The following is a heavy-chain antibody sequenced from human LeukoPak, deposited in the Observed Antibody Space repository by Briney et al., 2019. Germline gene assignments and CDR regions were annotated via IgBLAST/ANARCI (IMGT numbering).Heavy chain of an antibody. CDR3: ARVGAYDFWSGLYYYYYMDV. D-gene: IGHD3-3*01. CDR1: GYTFTAYY. Sequence: ASVKVSCKASGYTFTAYYIHWVRQAPGQGLEWMGWINPNGGGTNYAQKFQGRVTMTRDTSISTAYMELRSLRSDDTAVYYCARVGAYDFWSGLYYYYYMDVWGKGTTVTVSS. CDR2: INPNGGGT. J-gene: IGHJ6*03. V-gene: IGHV1-2*02.